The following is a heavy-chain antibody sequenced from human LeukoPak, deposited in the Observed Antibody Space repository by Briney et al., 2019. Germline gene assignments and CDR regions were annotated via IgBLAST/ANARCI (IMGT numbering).Heavy chain of an antibody. D-gene: IGHD3-16*01. V-gene: IGHV4-39*07. CDR1: GGSISSSSYY. CDR2: IYYSGNT. J-gene: IGHJ6*02. Sequence: SETLSLTCSVSGGSISSSSYYWAWIRQPPGKGLEVIGSIYYSGNTYFNPSLKSRVTISVDRSKNQFSLKLSSVTAADTAVYYCARDGGTYGMDVWGQGTTVTVSS. CDR3: ARDGGTYGMDV.